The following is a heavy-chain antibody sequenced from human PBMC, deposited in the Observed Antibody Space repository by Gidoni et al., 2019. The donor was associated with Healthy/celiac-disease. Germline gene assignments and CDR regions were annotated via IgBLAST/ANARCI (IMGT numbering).Heavy chain of an antibody. CDR1: GFTFSSYG. J-gene: IGHJ1*01. CDR3: AKDGAGCGGDCYPPAEYFQH. CDR2: ISYDGSNK. V-gene: IGHV3-30*18. D-gene: IGHD2-21*02. Sequence: QVQLVESGGGVVQPGRSLRLSCAASGFTFSSYGMPRVRQAPGKGLEWVAVISYDGSNKYYADSVKGRFTISRDNSKNTLYLQMNSLRAEDTAVYYCAKDGAGCGGDCYPPAEYFQHWGQGTLVTVSS.